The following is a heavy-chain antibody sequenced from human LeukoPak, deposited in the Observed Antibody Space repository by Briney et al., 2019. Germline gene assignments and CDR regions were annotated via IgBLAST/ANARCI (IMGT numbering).Heavy chain of an antibody. CDR3: ARDRNSGYSGYDLDY. CDR1: GGTFSSYA. CDR2: IIPIFGTA. V-gene: IGHV1-69*13. J-gene: IGHJ4*02. D-gene: IGHD5-12*01. Sequence: ASVKASCKASGGTFSSYAISWVRQAPGQGLEWMGGIIPIFGTANYAQKFQGRVTITADESTSTAYMELSSLRSEDTAVYYCARDRNSGYSGYDLDYWGQGTLVTVSS.